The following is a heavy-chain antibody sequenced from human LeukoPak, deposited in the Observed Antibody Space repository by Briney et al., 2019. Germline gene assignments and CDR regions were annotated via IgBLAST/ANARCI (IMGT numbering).Heavy chain of an antibody. Sequence: ASVKVSCKASGYTFTSYDINWVRQATGQGLEWMGWMNPKSGNAGYAQKFQGRVTITRNTSISTAYMELSSLRSEDTAVYYCARGPRGRPDYWGQGTLVTVSS. J-gene: IGHJ4*02. CDR1: GYTFTSYD. V-gene: IGHV1-8*03. CDR3: ARGPRGRPDY. CDR2: MNPKSGNA. D-gene: IGHD3-10*01.